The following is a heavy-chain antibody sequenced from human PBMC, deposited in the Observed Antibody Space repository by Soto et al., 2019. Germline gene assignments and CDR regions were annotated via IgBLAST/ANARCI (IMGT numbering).Heavy chain of an antibody. CDR3: AGYTDIVVVPAVHVFDY. CDR1: GGSFSGYY. Sequence: SETLSLTCAVYGGSFSGYYWSWIRQPPGKGLEWIGEINHSGSTNYNPSLKSRVTISVDTSKNQFSLKLSSVTAADTAVYYCAGYTDIVVVPAVHVFDYCGQGTLVTVSS. J-gene: IGHJ4*02. D-gene: IGHD2-2*01. CDR2: INHSGST. V-gene: IGHV4-34*01.